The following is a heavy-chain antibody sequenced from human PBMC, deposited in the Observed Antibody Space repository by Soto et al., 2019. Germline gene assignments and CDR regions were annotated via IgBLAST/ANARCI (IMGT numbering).Heavy chain of an antibody. D-gene: IGHD6-13*01. V-gene: IGHV1-46*01. CDR3: ARHLAAGDY. Sequence: QVQLVQSGAEVKKPGASVKVSCKASGYTFTSYYMHWVRQAPGQGLEWMGIINPSGGSTNYAQKFQGRFNMTRDTSTSTVYMDLSSLRSEDTAVYYCARHLAAGDYWGQGTVVTVSS. J-gene: IGHJ4*02. CDR2: INPSGGST. CDR1: GYTFTSYY.